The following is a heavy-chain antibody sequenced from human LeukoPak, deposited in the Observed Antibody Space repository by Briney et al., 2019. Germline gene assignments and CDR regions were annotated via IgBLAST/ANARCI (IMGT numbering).Heavy chain of an antibody. CDR2: TYYSGST. J-gene: IGHJ5*02. Sequence: SETLSLTCTVSGGSVSSDTYYWSWIRQPPGQGLEWIGYTYYSGSTNYNPSLKSRVTISLDTSKNQFSLKLTSVTAADTAIYYCARDLSSGWSPWGQGTLVTVSS. CDR1: GGSVSSDTYY. V-gene: IGHV4-61*01. D-gene: IGHD6-19*01. CDR3: ARDLSSGWSP.